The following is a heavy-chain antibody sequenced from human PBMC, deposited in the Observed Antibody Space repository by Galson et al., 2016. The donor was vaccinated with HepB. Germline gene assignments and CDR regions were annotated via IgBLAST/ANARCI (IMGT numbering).Heavy chain of an antibody. Sequence: QSGAEVKKPGESLRISCNGSGYNFSTFWIGWVRQKPGQGLEWMGIIYPGDSDTRYTPSFQGQVTIPADTSIDTAYLQWSGLTSSDAAMYYCARHRLPAAGPDAFDIWGQGTMVTVSS. CDR3: ARHRLPAAGPDAFDI. J-gene: IGHJ3*02. D-gene: IGHD6-13*01. CDR1: GYNFSTFW. CDR2: IYPGDSDT. V-gene: IGHV5-51*01.